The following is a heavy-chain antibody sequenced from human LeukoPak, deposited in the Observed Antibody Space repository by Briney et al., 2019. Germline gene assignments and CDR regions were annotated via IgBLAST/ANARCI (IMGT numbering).Heavy chain of an antibody. CDR2: IYSGGST. D-gene: IGHD3-22*01. Sequence: GGSLRLSCEASGFTVSSNYMSWVRQAPGQGLEWVSVIYSGGSTYYADSVKGRLIISRDNSKNTLYLQMKSLRAEDTAVYYCARDSSGYFDYWGQGTLVTV. CDR1: GFTVSSNY. CDR3: ARDSSGYFDY. J-gene: IGHJ4*02. V-gene: IGHV3-53*05.